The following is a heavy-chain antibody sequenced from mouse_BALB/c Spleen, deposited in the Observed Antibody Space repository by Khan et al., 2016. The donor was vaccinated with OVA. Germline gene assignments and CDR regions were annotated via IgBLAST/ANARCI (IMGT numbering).Heavy chain of an antibody. Sequence: VQLVESAAELARPGASVKMSCKASGYSFTTYTIHWVKQRPGQGLEWIGNINPSSGYIEYNQKLKDKTTLTADKSSSTAYMHLSSLTSEDSAVSYCASLRLRVDYWGKGTSVTVSS. D-gene: IGHD1-2*01. J-gene: IGHJ4*01. V-gene: IGHV1-4*02. CDR1: GYSFTTYT. CDR2: INPSSGYI. CDR3: ASLRLRVDY.